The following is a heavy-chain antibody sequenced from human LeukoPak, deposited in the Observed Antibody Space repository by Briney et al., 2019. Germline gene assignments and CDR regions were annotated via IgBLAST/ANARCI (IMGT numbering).Heavy chain of an antibody. Sequence: SETLSLTCTGSGGSISSSSYYWGWIRQPPGKGLEWIGSIYYSGSTYYNPSLKSRVTLSVDTSKNQFSLKLSSVTAADTAVYYCARTHPDYYYYYMDVWGKGTTVTVSS. CDR3: ARTHPDYYYYYMDV. CDR2: IYYSGST. V-gene: IGHV4-39*01. J-gene: IGHJ6*03. CDR1: GGSISSSSYY.